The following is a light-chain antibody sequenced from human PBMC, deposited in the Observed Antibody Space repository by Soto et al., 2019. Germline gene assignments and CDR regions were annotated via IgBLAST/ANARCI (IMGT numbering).Light chain of an antibody. J-gene: IGKJ1*01. V-gene: IGKV3-15*01. CDR3: QQYNNWPRT. CDR2: GAS. CDR1: QSVSSN. Sequence: EIVMTQSPATLSVSPGERGTLSCRASQSVSSNLAWYQQKPGQAPRLLIYGASTRATGIPARFSGSGSGTEFTLTISSLQSEDFAVYYCQQYNNWPRTVGQGTKVEVK.